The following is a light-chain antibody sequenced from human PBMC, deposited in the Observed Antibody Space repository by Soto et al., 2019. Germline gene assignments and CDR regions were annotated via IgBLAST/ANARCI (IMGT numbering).Light chain of an antibody. CDR2: DTS. CDR1: QSVRSY. J-gene: IGKJ3*01. V-gene: IGKV3-11*01. CDR3: QQRSNWPLVT. Sequence: EIVLTQSPATLSLSPGERATLSCRASQSVRSYLAWYQQKPGQPPRLLIYDTSNRATGIPARFSGSGYGTAFTLTISSLDSEDFAVYYCQQRSNWPLVTFGPGTRVDIK.